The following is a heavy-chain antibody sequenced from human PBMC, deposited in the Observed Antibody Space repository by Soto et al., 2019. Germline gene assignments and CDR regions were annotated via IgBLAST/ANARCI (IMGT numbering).Heavy chain of an antibody. CDR3: AWGGSGYTWVHDF. CDR2: IIPVFQTA. CDR1: GGVFSSYP. D-gene: IGHD3-22*01. J-gene: IGHJ4*02. Sequence: QEQLVQPGAEVKNPGSSVKVSCKASGGVFSSYPISWVRQVPGQGLEWMGGIIPVFQTAYYTQRFQGRVTITANESTDTGYMELSSLRSEDTAIYYFAWGGSGYTWVHDFWGQGTLVTVSS. V-gene: IGHV1-69*01.